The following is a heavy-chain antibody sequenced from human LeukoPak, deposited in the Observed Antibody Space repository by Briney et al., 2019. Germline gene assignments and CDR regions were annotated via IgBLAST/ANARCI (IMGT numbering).Heavy chain of an antibody. J-gene: IGHJ4*02. CDR3: AKTEGPHYDSSAYYHF. V-gene: IGHV3-30-3*01. CDR1: GFTFSSYA. D-gene: IGHD3-22*01. Sequence: PGGSLRLSCAASGFTFSSYAMHWVRQAPGKGLEWVAVISYDGSNKYYAGSVKGRFTISRDNSKNTLYLQMNSLRAEDTAVYYCAKTEGPHYDSSAYYHFWGQGTLVTVSS. CDR2: ISYDGSNK.